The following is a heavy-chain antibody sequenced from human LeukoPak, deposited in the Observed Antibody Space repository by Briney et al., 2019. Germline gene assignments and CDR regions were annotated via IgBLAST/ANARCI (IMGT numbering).Heavy chain of an antibody. D-gene: IGHD3-22*01. CDR1: GGSISSSSYY. CDR2: TYYSGTT. CDR3: VRKEDSSGYGTFDY. Sequence: PSETLSLTCTVSGGSISSSSYYWVWIRQPPGKGLEWIGSTYYSGTTYYNPSLKSRVTISVDKSKNQFSLKLSSVTAADTAVYYCVRKEDSSGYGTFDYWGQGTLVTVSA. J-gene: IGHJ4*02. V-gene: IGHV4-39*07.